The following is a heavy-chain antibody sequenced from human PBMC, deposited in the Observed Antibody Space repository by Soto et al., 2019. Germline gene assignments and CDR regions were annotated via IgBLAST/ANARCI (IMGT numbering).Heavy chain of an antibody. D-gene: IGHD2-15*01. CDR2: IKSKTDGGTI. Sequence: AGGSLRLSCAASGFPFPNAWMSWVRQAPGKGLEWVGRIKSKTDGGTIDYAAPVKGRFTISRDDSKTTLYLQMNSLRTEDTAVYFCTMVGYCSGADCYYAYWGQGTLVTVSS. V-gene: IGHV3-15*01. CDR1: GFPFPNAW. CDR3: TMVGYCSGADCYYAY. J-gene: IGHJ4*02.